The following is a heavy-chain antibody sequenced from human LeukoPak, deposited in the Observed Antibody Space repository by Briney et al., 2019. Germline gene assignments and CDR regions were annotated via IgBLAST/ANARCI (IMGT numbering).Heavy chain of an antibody. CDR1: GFTFTSYW. J-gene: IGHJ4*02. V-gene: IGHV3-7*01. CDR2: IKQDGSAK. D-gene: IGHD2-2*01. CDR3: VRDRRYFGSTNCVGLFDN. Sequence: PGGSLRLSCAASGFTFTSYWMTWVRQAPGKGLEWVANIKQDGSAKYYVDSVKGRFTISRDDAKNSLYLQMNSLRAEDTALYYCVRDRRYFGSTNCVGLFDNWGQGTLVTVSS.